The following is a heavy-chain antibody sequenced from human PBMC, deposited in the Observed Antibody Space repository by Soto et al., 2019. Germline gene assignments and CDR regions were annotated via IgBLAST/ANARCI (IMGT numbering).Heavy chain of an antibody. CDR2: IDNSGGIT. V-gene: IGHV3-23*05. J-gene: IGHJ4*02. CDR1: GGSMISYY. D-gene: IGHD5-18*01. CDR3: AKGGYNYGFLFDC. Sequence: ETLSLTCTVSGGSMISYYWSWIWQPPGRGLEWVSTIDNSGGITYYADSVKGRFTISRDNSKNTLYLQMNSLRAEDTAVYYCAKGGYNYGFLFDCWGQGTLVTVSS.